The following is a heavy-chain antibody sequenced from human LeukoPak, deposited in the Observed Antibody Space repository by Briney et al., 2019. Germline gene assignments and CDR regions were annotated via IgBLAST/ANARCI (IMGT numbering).Heavy chain of an antibody. V-gene: IGHV4-59*01. CDR2: IYYSGRT. Sequence: PSETLSLTCTVSGGPISSYYWSWIRHPPGKGLEWIGYIYYSGRTNYIPSLKSRVTISVDTSKNQFSLKLSSVTAAGTAVYYCASYSSSWSPSFDYWGQGTLVTVSS. CDR1: GGPISSYY. D-gene: IGHD6-13*01. CDR3: ASYSSSWSPSFDY. J-gene: IGHJ4*02.